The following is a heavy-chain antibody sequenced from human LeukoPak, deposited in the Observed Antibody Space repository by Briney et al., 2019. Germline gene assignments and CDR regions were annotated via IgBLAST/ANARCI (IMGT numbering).Heavy chain of an antibody. D-gene: IGHD6-13*01. J-gene: IGHJ4*02. Sequence: GGSLRLSCAASGFTFSSYGMHWVRQAPGKGLEWVAFIRYDGSNKYYADSVKGRFTISRDNAKNSLYLQMNSLRAEDTAVYYCARGHIADFDYWGQGTLVTVSS. CDR2: IRYDGSNK. CDR1: GFTFSSYG. V-gene: IGHV3-30*02. CDR3: ARGHIADFDY.